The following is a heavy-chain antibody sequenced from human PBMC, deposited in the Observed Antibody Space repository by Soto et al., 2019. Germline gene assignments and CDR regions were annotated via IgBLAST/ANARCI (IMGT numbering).Heavy chain of an antibody. D-gene: IGHD6-19*01. CDR3: AKDRDSSGWYWSALLDY. J-gene: IGHJ4*02. V-gene: IGHV3-30*18. Sequence: TGGSLRLSCAASGFTFSSYGMHWVRQAPGKGLEWVAIISYDRSNKYYADSVKGRFTISRDNSKNTLYLQMNSLRAEDTAVYYCAKDRDSSGWYWSALLDYWGQGTLVTVSS. CDR2: ISYDRSNK. CDR1: GFTFSSYG.